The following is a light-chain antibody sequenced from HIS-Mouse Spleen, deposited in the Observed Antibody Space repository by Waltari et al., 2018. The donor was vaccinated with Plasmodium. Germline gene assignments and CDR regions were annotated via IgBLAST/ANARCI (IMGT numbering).Light chain of an antibody. J-gene: IGLJ3*02. V-gene: IGLV2-23*01. CDR3: CSYAGSSTNWV. CDR2: EGS. Sequence: QSALTQPASVSGSPGQSITISCTGTSSDVGSYNLASWYQQHPGKAPKLMIYEGSKPPSGVSNRFSGSKSGNTASLTISGLQAEDEADYYCCSYAGSSTNWVFGGGTKLTVL. CDR1: SSDVGSYNL.